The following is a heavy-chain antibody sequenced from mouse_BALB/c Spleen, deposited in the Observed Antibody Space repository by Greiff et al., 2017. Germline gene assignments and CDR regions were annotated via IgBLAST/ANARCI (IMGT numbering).Heavy chain of an antibody. CDR2: IFPGSGNT. J-gene: IGHJ4*01. CDR1: GYSFTSYY. Sequence: QVQLQQSGPELVKPGASVKISCKASGYSFTSYYIHWVKQRPGQGLEWIGWIFPGSGNTKYNEKFKGKATLTADTSSSTAYMQLSSLTSEDSAVYFCARGDYDEGAAMDYWGQGTSVTVSS. D-gene: IGHD2-4*01. CDR3: ARGDYDEGAAMDY. V-gene: IGHV1-66*01.